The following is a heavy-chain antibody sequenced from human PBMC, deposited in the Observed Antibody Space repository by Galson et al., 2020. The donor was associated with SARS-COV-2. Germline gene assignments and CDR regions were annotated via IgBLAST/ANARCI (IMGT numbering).Heavy chain of an antibody. V-gene: IGHV3-53*01. Sequence: EYLKISCAASGFTVSSNYMSWVRQAPGKGLEWVSVIYSGGSTYYADSVKGRFTISRDNYKNKLYLQMNSLRAEDTDVYYCARAQAQERITIFGVVISYYFDYWGQGNLVTVSS. CDR1: GFTVSSNY. CDR3: ARAQAQERITIFGVVISYYFDY. D-gene: IGHD3-3*01. CDR2: IYSGGST. J-gene: IGHJ4*02.